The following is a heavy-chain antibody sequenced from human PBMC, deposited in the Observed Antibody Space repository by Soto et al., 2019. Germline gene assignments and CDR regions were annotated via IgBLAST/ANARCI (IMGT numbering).Heavy chain of an antibody. CDR2: IYYSGST. V-gene: IGHV4-30-4*01. CDR3: ARAAYSSSWSWFDP. D-gene: IGHD6-13*01. Sequence: SETLSLTCTVSGGSISSGDYYWSWIRQPPGKGLEWIGYIYYSGSTYYSPSLNSRVTISVDTSKNQLSLRLSSVTAADTAVYYCARAAYSSSWSWFDPWGQGTLVTVSS. J-gene: IGHJ5*02. CDR1: GGSISSGDYY.